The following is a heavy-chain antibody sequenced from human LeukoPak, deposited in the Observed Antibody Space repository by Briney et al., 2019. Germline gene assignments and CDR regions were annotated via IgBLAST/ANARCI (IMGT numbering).Heavy chain of an antibody. CDR3: AITTRDDFGEYFFDY. CDR2: IYHGGSA. J-gene: IGHJ4*02. Sequence: PSETLSLTCAVSGGSISTYYWSWIRQPPWKGLEWIGYIYHGGSAMYSPSLRSRVTISVDRPNNHFSLKLTSVTAADTAVYFCAITTRDDFGEYFFDYWGQGTLVTVSS. D-gene: IGHD4-17*01. CDR1: GGSISTYY. V-gene: IGHV4-59*01.